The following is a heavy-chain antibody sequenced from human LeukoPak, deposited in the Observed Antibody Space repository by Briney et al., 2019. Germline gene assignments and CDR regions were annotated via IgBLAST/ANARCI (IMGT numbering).Heavy chain of an antibody. Sequence: SETLSLTCTVSGGSISSGDYYWSWIRQPPGKGLEWIGYIYYSGSTYYNPSLKSRVTISVDTSKNQFSLKLSSVTAADTAVYYCARSLRFLEWLPTFDPWGQGTLVTVSS. CDR2: IYYSGST. CDR3: ARSLRFLEWLPTFDP. J-gene: IGHJ5*02. CDR1: GGSISSGDYY. D-gene: IGHD3-3*01. V-gene: IGHV4-30-4*01.